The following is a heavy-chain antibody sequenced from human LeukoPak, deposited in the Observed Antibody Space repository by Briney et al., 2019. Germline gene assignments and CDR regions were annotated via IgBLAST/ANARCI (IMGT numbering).Heavy chain of an antibody. D-gene: IGHD6-13*01. Sequence: SQTLSLTCTVSGGSISSGGYYWSWIRQHPGKGLEWIGYIYYSGSTYYNPSLKSRVTISVDTSKNQFSLKLSSVTAADTAVYHCARGPYSSSWYRPFDYWGQGTLVTVSS. CDR2: IYYSGST. CDR3: ARGPYSSSWYRPFDY. J-gene: IGHJ4*02. CDR1: GGSISSGGYY. V-gene: IGHV4-31*03.